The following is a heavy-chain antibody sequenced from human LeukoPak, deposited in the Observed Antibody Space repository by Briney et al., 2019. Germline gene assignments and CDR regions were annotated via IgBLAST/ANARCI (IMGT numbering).Heavy chain of an antibody. CDR1: GGSISSSSYS. CDR3: ARRTVTPFYFDY. D-gene: IGHD4-17*01. J-gene: IGHJ4*02. V-gene: IGHV4-39*01. Sequence: SETLSLTCTVSGGSISSSSYSWGWIRQPPGKGLEWIGSIYYSGSTHYNPSLKSRVTISVDTSKNQFSLKLSSVTAADTAVCYCARRTVTPFYFDYWGQGTLVTVSS. CDR2: IYYSGST.